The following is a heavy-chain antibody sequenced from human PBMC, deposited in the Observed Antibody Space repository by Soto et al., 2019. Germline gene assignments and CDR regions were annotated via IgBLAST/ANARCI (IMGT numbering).Heavy chain of an antibody. CDR1: GGSISSSSYY. V-gene: IGHV4-39*01. J-gene: IGHJ5*02. CDR3: ARHLFEDRYGDYGWFDP. D-gene: IGHD4-17*01. Sequence: QLQLQESGPGLVKPSETLSLTCTVSGGSISSSSYYWGWIRQPPGKGLEWIGSIYYSGSTYYNPSLKSRVTIAVVTSKNQFSLKLSSVTAADTAVYYCARHLFEDRYGDYGWFDPWGQGTLVTVSS. CDR2: IYYSGST.